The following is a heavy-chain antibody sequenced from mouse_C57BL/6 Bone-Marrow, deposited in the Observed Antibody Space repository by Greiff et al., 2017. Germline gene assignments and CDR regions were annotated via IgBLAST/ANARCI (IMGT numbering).Heavy chain of an antibody. CDR1: GYSITSGYY. J-gene: IGHJ4*01. CDR2: ISYDGSN. V-gene: IGHV3-6*01. CDR3: GREKGIMDY. Sequence: DVQLQESGPGLVKPSQSLSLTCSVTGYSITSGYYWNWIRQFPGNKLEWMGYISYDGSNNYNPSLKNRISITRDTSKNQFFLKLNSVTTEDTATYYCGREKGIMDYWGQGTSVTVSS.